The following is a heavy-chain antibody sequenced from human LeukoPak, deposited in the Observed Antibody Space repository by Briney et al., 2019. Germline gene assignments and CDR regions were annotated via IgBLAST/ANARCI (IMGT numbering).Heavy chain of an antibody. CDR2: INHSGST. CDR1: GGSFSGYY. D-gene: IGHD5-18*01. CDR3: ARGREGYSYGLYFDY. V-gene: IGHV4-34*01. J-gene: IGHJ4*02. Sequence: SETLSLTCAVYGGSFSGYYWSWIRQPPGKGLEWIGEINHSGSTNYNPSLKSRVTISVDTSKNQFSLKLSSVTAADTAVYYCARGREGYSYGLYFDYWGQGTLVTVSS.